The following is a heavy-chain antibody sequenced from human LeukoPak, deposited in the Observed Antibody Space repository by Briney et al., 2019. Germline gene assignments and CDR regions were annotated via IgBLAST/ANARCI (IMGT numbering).Heavy chain of an antibody. Sequence: ASVKVSCKASGYTFTGYYMHWVRQAPGQGLEWMGWINPNSGGTNYAQKFQGRVTMTRDTSISTAYMELSRLRAEDTAVYYCAKDSMDVLLWFGELSHFDYWGQGTLVTVSS. CDR3: AKDSMDVLLWFGELSHFDY. D-gene: IGHD3-10*01. V-gene: IGHV1-2*02. CDR2: INPNSGGT. CDR1: GYTFTGYY. J-gene: IGHJ4*02.